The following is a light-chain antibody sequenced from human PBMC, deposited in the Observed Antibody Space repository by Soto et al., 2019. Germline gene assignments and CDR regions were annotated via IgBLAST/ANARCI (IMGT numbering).Light chain of an antibody. CDR1: QSISSW. V-gene: IGKV1-5*01. Sequence: DIQMTQSPSTLSASVGDRVTITCRASQSISSWLAWYQQKPGKAPNLLIYDASNLESGVPSRFSGSGSGTEFTLTISSLQAEDVAVYYCQQYYTTPITFGGGTKVES. CDR2: DAS. CDR3: QQYYTTPIT. J-gene: IGKJ4*01.